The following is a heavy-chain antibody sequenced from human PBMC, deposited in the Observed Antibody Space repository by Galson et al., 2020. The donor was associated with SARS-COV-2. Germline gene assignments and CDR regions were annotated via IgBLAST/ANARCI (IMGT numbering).Heavy chain of an antibody. CDR1: GDSVSSNSAA. Sequence: ETSETLSLTCAISGDSVSSNSAAWNWIRQSPSRGLEWLGRTYYRSKWYNDYAVSVKSRITINPDTSKNQFSLQLNSVTPEDTAVYYCARDLLYRGSGRYYYYGMDVWGQGTTVTVSS. D-gene: IGHD6-19*01. V-gene: IGHV6-1*01. CDR3: ARDLLYRGSGRYYYYGMDV. CDR2: TYYRSKWYN. J-gene: IGHJ6*02.